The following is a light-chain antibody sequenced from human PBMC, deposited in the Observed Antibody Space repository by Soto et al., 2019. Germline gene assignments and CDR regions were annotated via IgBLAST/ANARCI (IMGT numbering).Light chain of an antibody. Sequence: EIVLTQSPGTLSLSPGERATLSCRASQSVSSSYLAWYQQTPGQAPRLLIYGASSRATGIPDRFSGSGSETDFTLTISRLEPEDFAVYYCQQYGSSSWTFGQGTKVEIK. CDR2: GAS. V-gene: IGKV3-20*01. J-gene: IGKJ1*01. CDR1: QSVSSSY. CDR3: QQYGSSSWT.